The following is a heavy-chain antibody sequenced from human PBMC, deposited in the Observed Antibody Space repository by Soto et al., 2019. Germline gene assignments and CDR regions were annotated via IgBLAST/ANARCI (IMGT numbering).Heavy chain of an antibody. CDR2: INYSGRT. D-gene: IGHD3-10*01. CDR1: GCSISSGGYY. Sequence: SETLSLTCTFSGCSISSGGYYWSWIRQHPGKGLEWIGHINYSGRTYYNSSLKSRVSISVDTSKNQFSLKLSSVTAADTAIYYCARDYNRRPVGWFDPWGQGTLVTVSS. CDR3: ARDYNRRPVGWFDP. J-gene: IGHJ5*02. V-gene: IGHV4-31*03.